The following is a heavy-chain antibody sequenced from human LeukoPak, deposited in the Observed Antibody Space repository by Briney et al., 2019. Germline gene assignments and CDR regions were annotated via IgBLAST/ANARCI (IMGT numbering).Heavy chain of an antibody. V-gene: IGHV3-23*01. CDR2: ISGSGGST. CDR1: GFTFSSYA. CDR3: AKVSWTVTTQTGLDY. D-gene: IGHD4-17*01. J-gene: IGHJ4*02. Sequence: PGGSLRLSCAASGFTFSSYAMRWVRQAPGKGLEWVSAISGSGGSTYYADSVKGRFTISRDNSKNTLYLQMNSLRAEDTAVYYCAKVSWTVTTQTGLDYWGQGTLVTVSS.